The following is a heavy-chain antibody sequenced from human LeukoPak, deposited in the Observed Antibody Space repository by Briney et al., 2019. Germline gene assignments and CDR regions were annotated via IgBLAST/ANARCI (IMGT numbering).Heavy chain of an antibody. Sequence: GGSLRLSCAASGFTFSDYYMSWIRQAPGKGLEWVSYISSSGSTIYYADSVKGRFTISRDNAKNSLYLQMNSLRAEDTAVYYCARDTYYYDSSGYQHDYWGQGTLVTVSS. CDR2: ISSSGSTI. CDR1: GFTFSDYY. V-gene: IGHV3-11*04. CDR3: ARDTYYYDSSGYQHDY. D-gene: IGHD3-22*01. J-gene: IGHJ4*02.